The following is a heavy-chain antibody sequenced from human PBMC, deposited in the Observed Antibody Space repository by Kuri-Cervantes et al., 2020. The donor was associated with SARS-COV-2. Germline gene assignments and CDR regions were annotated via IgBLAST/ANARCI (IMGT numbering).Heavy chain of an antibody. CDR2: INSDGTST. D-gene: IGHD5-24*01. CDR3: AKMAPRYYMDV. CDR1: GFTFSGYW. Sequence: GESLKISCAASGFTFSGYWMHWVRQAPGKGLVWASRINSDGTSTRYADSVKGRFTISRDNARDTLYLQMNSLRAEDTAVYYCAKMAPRYYMDVWGKGTTVTVSS. J-gene: IGHJ6*03. V-gene: IGHV3-74*01.